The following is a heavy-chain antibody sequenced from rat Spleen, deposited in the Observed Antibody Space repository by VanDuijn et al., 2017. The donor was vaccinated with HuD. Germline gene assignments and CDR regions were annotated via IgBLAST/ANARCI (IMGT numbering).Heavy chain of an antibody. CDR1: GFTFSDYY. V-gene: IGHV5-29*01. Sequence: EVQLVESDGGLVQPGRSLKLSCAASGFTFSDYYMAWVRQAPTKGLEWVATISYDGSSTYYRDSVKGRFTISRDNAKSNLYLQMDSLRSEDTATYYCARGATPTAGFDFWGPGTMVTVSS. D-gene: IGHD1-10*01. CDR3: ARGATPTAGFDF. CDR2: ISYDGSST. J-gene: IGHJ1*01.